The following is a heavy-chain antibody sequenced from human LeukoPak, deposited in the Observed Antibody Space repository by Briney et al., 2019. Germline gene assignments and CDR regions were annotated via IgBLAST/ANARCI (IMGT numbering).Heavy chain of an antibody. V-gene: IGHV4-30-2*01. D-gene: IGHD5-24*01. CDR3: ARGGLVEMATPFDP. Sequence: PSETLSLTCAVSGGSISSGGYSWSWIRQPPGKGLEWIGYIYHSGSTYYNPSLKSRVTISVDRSKNQFSLKLSSVTAADTAVYYCARGGLVEMATPFDPWGQGTLVTVSS. J-gene: IGHJ5*02. CDR1: GGSISSGGYS. CDR2: IYHSGST.